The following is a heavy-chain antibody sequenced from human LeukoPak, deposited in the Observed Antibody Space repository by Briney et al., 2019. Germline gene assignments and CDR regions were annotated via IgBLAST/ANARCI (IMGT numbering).Heavy chain of an antibody. CDR2: IYYSGRT. CDR3: SRHVWESGGYWSHFYH. CDR1: GGSISSEY. J-gene: IGHJ4*02. V-gene: IGHV4-59*08. Sequence: SETLSLTCTVSGGSISSEYWSWVRQTPGTGLEWIGYIYYSGRTHYNPSPPSRVTISVDKTKKQLSLKQRCVTAADTAVYYCSRHVWESGGYWSHFYHWGRGTLVTVSS. D-gene: IGHD2-21*01.